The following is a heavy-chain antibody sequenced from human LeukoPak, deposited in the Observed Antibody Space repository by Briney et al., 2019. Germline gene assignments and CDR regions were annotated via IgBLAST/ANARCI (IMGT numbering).Heavy chain of an antibody. CDR2: ISYDGSNK. CDR1: GFTFSSYG. J-gene: IGHJ6*04. Sequence: PGGSLRLSCAASGFTFSSYGMHWVRQAPGKGLEWVAVISYDGSNKYNADSVKGRFTISRDNSKNTLYLQMNSLRAEDTAVYYCAKDLTVTTFAYYYYYGMDVWGKGTTVTVSS. D-gene: IGHD4-17*01. V-gene: IGHV3-30*18. CDR3: AKDLTVTTFAYYYYYGMDV.